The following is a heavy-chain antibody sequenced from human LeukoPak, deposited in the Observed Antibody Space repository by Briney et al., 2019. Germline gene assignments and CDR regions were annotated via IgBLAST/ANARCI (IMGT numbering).Heavy chain of an antibody. CDR3: AKGLDRHYDILTGYYNPFDY. CDR2: ISGSGGST. Sequence: GGSLRLSCAASGFTFSSYAMSWVRQAPGKGLEWVSAISGSGGSTYYADSVEGQFTISRDNSKNTLYLQMNSLRAEDTAVYYCAKGLDRHYDILTGYYNPFDYWGQGTLVTVSS. V-gene: IGHV3-23*01. J-gene: IGHJ4*02. CDR1: GFTFSSYA. D-gene: IGHD3-9*01.